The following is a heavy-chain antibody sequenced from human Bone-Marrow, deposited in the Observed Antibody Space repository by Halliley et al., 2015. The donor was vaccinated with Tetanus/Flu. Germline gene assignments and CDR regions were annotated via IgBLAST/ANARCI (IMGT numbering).Heavy chain of an antibody. V-gene: IGHV3-15*01. J-gene: IGHJ4*02. CDR2: IKAKRDGETT. D-gene: IGHD2-2*01. Sequence: LGWVGRIKAKRDGETTEYAAPVTGRFIISRDDSKNTVYLQMNSLKIEDTAVYYCITDSSRGIWGQGPLVPVSS. CDR3: ITDSSRGI.